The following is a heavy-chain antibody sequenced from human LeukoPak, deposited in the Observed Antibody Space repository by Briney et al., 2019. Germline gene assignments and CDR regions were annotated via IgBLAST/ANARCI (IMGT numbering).Heavy chain of an antibody. J-gene: IGHJ3*02. CDR2: IYSGGST. V-gene: IGHV3-53*01. CDR3: AREVVATYHDAFDI. D-gene: IGHD5-12*01. CDR1: GGSISSSSYY. Sequence: ETLSLTCTVSGGSISSSSYYWGWIRQPPGKGLEWVSVIYSGGSTYYADSVKGRFTISRDNSKNTLYLQMNSLRAEDTAVYYCAREVVATYHDAFDIWGQGTMVTVSS.